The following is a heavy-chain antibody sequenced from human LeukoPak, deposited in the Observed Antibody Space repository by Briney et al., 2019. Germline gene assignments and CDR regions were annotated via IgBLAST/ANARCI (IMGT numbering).Heavy chain of an antibody. CDR1: GFTFSSYG. D-gene: IGHD6-19*01. CDR2: IRNDGSNK. J-gene: IGHJ4*02. CDR3: AKDLIAVAGPTGDY. Sequence: GGSLRLSRAASGFTFSSYGMHWVRQAPGKGLEWVAFIRNDGSNKYYADSVKGRFTISRDNSKNTLYLQMNSLRAEDTAVYYCAKDLIAVAGPTGDYWGQGTLVTVSS. V-gene: IGHV3-30*02.